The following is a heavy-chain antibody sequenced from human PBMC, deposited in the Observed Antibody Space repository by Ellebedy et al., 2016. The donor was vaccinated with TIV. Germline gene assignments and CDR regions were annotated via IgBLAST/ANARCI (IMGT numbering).Heavy chain of an antibody. CDR2: IIPIFGTA. Sequence: SVKVSXKASGYTFTSYGISWVRQAPGQGLEWMGGIIPIFGTANYAQKFQGRVTITADESTSTAYMELSSLRSEDTAVYYCASRCSGGSCYYYYYGMDVWGKGTTVTVSS. V-gene: IGHV1-69*13. D-gene: IGHD2-15*01. J-gene: IGHJ6*04. CDR3: ASRCSGGSCYYYYYGMDV. CDR1: GYTFTSYG.